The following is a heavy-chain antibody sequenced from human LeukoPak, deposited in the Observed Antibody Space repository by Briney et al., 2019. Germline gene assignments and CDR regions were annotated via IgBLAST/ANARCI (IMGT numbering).Heavy chain of an antibody. D-gene: IGHD6-19*01. V-gene: IGHV4-39*01. CDR2: IYYSGST. Sequence: PSETLSLTXTVSGGSISSSSYYWGWIRQPPGKGLEWIGSIYYSGSTYYNPSLKSRVTISVDTSKNQFSLKLSSVTAADTAVYYCARLRQWLVFWFDPWGQGTLVTVSS. J-gene: IGHJ5*02. CDR3: ARLRQWLVFWFDP. CDR1: GGSISSSSYY.